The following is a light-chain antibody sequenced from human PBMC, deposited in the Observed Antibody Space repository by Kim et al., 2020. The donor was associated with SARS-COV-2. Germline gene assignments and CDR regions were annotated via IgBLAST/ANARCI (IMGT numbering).Light chain of an antibody. V-gene: IGLV3-21*04. CDR2: YDS. J-gene: IGLJ3*02. CDR3: QVWDSTIDHRVV. CDR1: NIGNKS. Sequence: PGKTASISCGGNNIGNKSVHWCQQKPGQAPVLVISYDSDRPSGIPERFSGSNSGNTATLTIRRVEAGDEADYYCQVWDSTIDHRVVFGGGTQLTVL.